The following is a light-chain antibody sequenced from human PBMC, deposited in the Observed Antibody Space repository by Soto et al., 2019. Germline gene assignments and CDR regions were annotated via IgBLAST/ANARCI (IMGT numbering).Light chain of an antibody. Sequence: QSALTQPPSLSGTTRQRVTISCSGSNSNIGRYSVNWYQHFPGTAPKILIYSDDERPSGVPDRFSGSKSGTSASLAISGLQSEDEAEYYCAAWDDNLNGPLFGGGTKLTVL. CDR3: AAWDDNLNGPL. CDR2: SDD. V-gene: IGLV1-44*01. CDR1: NSNIGRYS. J-gene: IGLJ3*02.